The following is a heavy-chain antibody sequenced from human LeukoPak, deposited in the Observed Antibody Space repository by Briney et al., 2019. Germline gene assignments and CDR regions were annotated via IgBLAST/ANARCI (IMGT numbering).Heavy chain of an antibody. D-gene: IGHD3-22*01. CDR3: ARDLSHRYYHSTGYAFDY. Sequence: ASVKVSCKASGYIFTSYSMHWVRRAPGQGLEWMGIINPSGGTTNYAQKFQGRVTMTRDTSTSTVYMDLSSLRSEDTAVYYCARDLSHRYYHSTGYAFDYWGQGALVTVSS. V-gene: IGHV1-46*01. CDR2: INPSGGTT. CDR1: GYIFTSYS. J-gene: IGHJ4*02.